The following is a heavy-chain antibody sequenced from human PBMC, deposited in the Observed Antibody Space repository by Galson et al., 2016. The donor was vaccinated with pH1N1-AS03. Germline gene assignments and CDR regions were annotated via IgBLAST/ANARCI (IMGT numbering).Heavy chain of an antibody. CDR2: IKSKTDGGTT. J-gene: IGHJ5*02. CDR1: GFTFTNAW. Sequence: SLRLSCAASGFTFTNAWMNWVRQAPGKGLEWVGRIKSKTDGGTTDYAAPVKGRFTISRDDSKNTVYLQMNSLKTEDTAIYFCSPDPIAAAGTGDDWFDPWGQGTLVTVSS. V-gene: IGHV3-15*01. D-gene: IGHD6-13*01. CDR3: SPDPIAAAGTGDDWFDP.